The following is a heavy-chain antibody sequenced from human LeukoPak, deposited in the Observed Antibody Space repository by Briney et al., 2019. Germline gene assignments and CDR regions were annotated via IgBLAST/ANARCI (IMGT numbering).Heavy chain of an antibody. CDR2: MYHTGIS. CDR1: GGSTSSYY. J-gene: IGHJ4*02. CDR3: ARMLGGGSHGSSFDS. V-gene: IGHV4-59*01. Sequence: SETLSLTCTVSGGSTSSYYWSWIRQPPGKGLEWIGYMYHTGISSYNPSLRSRVTVSLDTSENQFSLKLHSVTPADTAMYYCARMLGGGSHGSSFDSWGQGTLVTLSS. D-gene: IGHD1-26*01.